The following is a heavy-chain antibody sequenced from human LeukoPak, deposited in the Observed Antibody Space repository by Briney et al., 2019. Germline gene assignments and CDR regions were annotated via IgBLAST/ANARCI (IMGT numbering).Heavy chain of an antibody. CDR1: GYTFTGYY. CDR3: ARRTGGYYYYYMDV. V-gene: IGHV1-8*03. Sequence: ASVKVSCKASGYTFTGYYMHWVRQAPGQGLEWMGWMNPNSGNTGYAQKFQGRVTITRNTSISTAYMELSSLRSEDTAVYYCARRTGGYYYYYMDVWGKGTTVTVSS. J-gene: IGHJ6*03. D-gene: IGHD2-8*02. CDR2: MNPNSGNT.